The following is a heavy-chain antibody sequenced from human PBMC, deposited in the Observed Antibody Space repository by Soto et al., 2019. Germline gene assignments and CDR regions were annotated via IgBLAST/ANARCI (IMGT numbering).Heavy chain of an antibody. J-gene: IGHJ5*02. CDR3: ARGPGACCSSTRWRWGNWCDP. CDR1: GGSFSGYY. CDR2: INHSGST. Sequence: QVQLQQWGAGLLKPSETLSLTCAVYGGSFSGYYWSWIRQPPGKGLEWIGEINHSGSTNYNPSLKSRVTISVDTSKNQFSLKLSSVTAADTAVYYCARGPGACCSSTRWRWGNWCDPWGQGTLVTVCS. D-gene: IGHD2-2*01. V-gene: IGHV4-34*01.